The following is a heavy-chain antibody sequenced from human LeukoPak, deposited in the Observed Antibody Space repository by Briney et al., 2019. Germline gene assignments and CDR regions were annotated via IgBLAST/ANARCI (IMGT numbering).Heavy chain of an antibody. D-gene: IGHD3-16*01. CDR2: ISGSGGST. CDR3: ARDPSSRGTRYFDY. CDR1: GFTFSSYA. V-gene: IGHV3-23*01. Sequence: GGSLRLSCAASGFTFSSYAMSWVRQAPGKGLEWVSAISGSGGSTYYADSVKGRFTISRDNSKNTLYLQMNSLRAEDTAVYYCARDPSSRGTRYFDYWGQGTLVTVSS. J-gene: IGHJ4*02.